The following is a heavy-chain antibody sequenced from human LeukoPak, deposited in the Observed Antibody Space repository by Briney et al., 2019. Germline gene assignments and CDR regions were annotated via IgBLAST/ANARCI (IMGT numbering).Heavy chain of an antibody. J-gene: IGHJ2*01. Sequence: SETLSLTCTVSGDSMSTYYWSWIRQPAGKGLEWIGHFYTSGTINYNPSLKSRVTMSVDTSKNQISLKLTSVTAADTAVYYCAREITIYRRAPLPSWYFDLWGRGTLVTVSS. CDR1: GDSMSTYY. V-gene: IGHV4-4*07. D-gene: IGHD3-3*01. CDR2: FYTSGTI. CDR3: AREITIYRRAPLPSWYFDL.